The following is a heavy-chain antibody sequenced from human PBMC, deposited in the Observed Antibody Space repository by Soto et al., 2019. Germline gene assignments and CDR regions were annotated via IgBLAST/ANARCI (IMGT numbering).Heavy chain of an antibody. Sequence: SETLSLTCTVSGGSISSYYWSWIRQPPGKGLEWIGYIYYSGSTNYNPSLKSRVTISVDTSKNQFSLKLSSVTAADTAVYYCAREAPSDSSGYYSPYYFDYWGQGTLVTVSS. CDR2: IYYSGST. CDR3: AREAPSDSSGYYSPYYFDY. D-gene: IGHD3-22*01. J-gene: IGHJ4*02. V-gene: IGHV4-59*01. CDR1: GGSISSYY.